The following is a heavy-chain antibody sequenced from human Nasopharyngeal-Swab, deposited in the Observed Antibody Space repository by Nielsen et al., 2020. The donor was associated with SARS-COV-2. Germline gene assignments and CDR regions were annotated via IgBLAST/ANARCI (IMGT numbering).Heavy chain of an antibody. Sequence: WVRQAPGQGLEWMGIINPSGGSTSYAQKFQGRVTMTRDTSTSTVYMELRRLISDDTAVYYCVRDDGGVPGIPETGPPGAFWGQGTLVTVSS. V-gene: IGHV1-46*01. CDR2: INPSGGST. D-gene: IGHD6-13*01. CDR3: VRDDGGVPGIPETGPPGAF. J-gene: IGHJ4*02.